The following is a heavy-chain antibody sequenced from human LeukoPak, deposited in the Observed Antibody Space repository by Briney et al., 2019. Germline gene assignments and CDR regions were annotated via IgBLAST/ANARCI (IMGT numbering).Heavy chain of an antibody. CDR2: INPNSGGT. D-gene: IGHD1-26*01. CDR3: ARDGMEERAFDY. CDR1: GYTFTGYY. J-gene: IGHJ4*02. Sequence: GASVNVSCKASGYTFTGYYMHWMRQAPGQGLEWMGWINPNSGGTNYAQKFQGWVTMTRDTSISTAYMELSRLRSDDTAVYYCARDGMEERAFDYWGQGTLVTVSS. V-gene: IGHV1-2*04.